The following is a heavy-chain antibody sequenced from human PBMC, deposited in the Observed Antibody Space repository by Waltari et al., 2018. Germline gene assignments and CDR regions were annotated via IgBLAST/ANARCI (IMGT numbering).Heavy chain of an antibody. V-gene: IGHV3-33*01. CDR2: IGYDGSNK. CDR3: ARARTGYYPFDY. Sequence: QVQLVESGGGVVQPGRSLRLSCAASGFTFSSYGLHWVRQAPGKGLEWVAVIGYDGSNKYYADSVKGRFTISRDNSKNTLYLQMNSLRAEDTAVYYCARARTGYYPFDYWGQGTLVTVSS. J-gene: IGHJ4*02. D-gene: IGHD3-9*01. CDR1: GFTFSSYG.